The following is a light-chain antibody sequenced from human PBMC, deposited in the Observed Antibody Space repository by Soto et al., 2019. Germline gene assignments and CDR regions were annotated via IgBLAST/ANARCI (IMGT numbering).Light chain of an antibody. CDR3: CSYAGSSAWV. V-gene: IGLV2-23*01. CDR1: SSDVGNYNL. J-gene: IGLJ3*02. CDR2: EGS. Sequence: QSALTQPASVSGSPGQSITISCTGTSSDVGNYNLVSWYQQHPGKAPKLMIYEGSKRPSGVSNRFSGSKSGNTASLTISGLQTEDEADYCCCSYAGSSAWVFGGGTKVTVL.